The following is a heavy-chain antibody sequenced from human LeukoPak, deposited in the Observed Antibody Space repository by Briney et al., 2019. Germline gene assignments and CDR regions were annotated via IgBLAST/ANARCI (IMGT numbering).Heavy chain of an antibody. Sequence: PSETLSLTCTVSGGSISSSSYYWGWIRQAPGKGLEWVSVMYTGGSTYYADSVKGRFTISRDNSKNTLYLQMNSLRAEDTALYYCARAPFYYDSSGYPYFDGWGQGTLVTVSS. CDR1: GGSISSSSYY. V-gene: IGHV3-53*01. CDR2: MYTGGST. CDR3: ARAPFYYDSSGYPYFDG. J-gene: IGHJ4*02. D-gene: IGHD3-22*01.